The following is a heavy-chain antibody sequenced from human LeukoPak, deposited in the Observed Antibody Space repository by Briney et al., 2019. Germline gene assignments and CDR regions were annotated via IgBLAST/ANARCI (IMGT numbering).Heavy chain of an antibody. D-gene: IGHD5-18*01. Sequence: QPGGSLRLSCAASGFTFSSYAMSWVRQAPGKGLEWVSAISGSGGSTYYADSVKGRFTISRDNSKNTLYLQMNSLRAEDTAVYYCAKEGRGYSYGYRRWYFDYWGQGTLVTVSS. CDR3: AKEGRGYSYGYRRWYFDY. CDR1: GFTFSSYA. J-gene: IGHJ4*02. CDR2: ISGSGGST. V-gene: IGHV3-23*01.